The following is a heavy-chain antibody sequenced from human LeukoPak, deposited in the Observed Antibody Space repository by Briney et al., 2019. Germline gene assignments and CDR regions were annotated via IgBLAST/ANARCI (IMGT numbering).Heavy chain of an antibody. CDR3: ATPVIGSNDY. CDR1: GYSFSNYW. CDR2: IYPADSDV. D-gene: IGHD2-2*03. Sequence: GKSLKISCKVSGYSFSNYWIGWVRQMPGKGLEWMAIIYPADSDVRYGPSFEGHVTISADNSINTAYLQWSSLKASDTAMYYCATPVIGSNDYWGQGTLVIVSS. J-gene: IGHJ4*02. V-gene: IGHV5-51*01.